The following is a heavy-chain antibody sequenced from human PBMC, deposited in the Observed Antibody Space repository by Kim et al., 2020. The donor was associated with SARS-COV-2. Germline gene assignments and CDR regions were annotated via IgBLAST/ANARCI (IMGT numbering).Heavy chain of an antibody. CDR3: ARDSSGWSYREFDY. D-gene: IGHD6-19*01. CDR2: IWYDGSNK. CDR1: GFTFSSYG. J-gene: IGHJ4*02. V-gene: IGHV3-33*01. Sequence: GGSLRLSCAASGFTFSSYGMHWVRQAPGKGLEWVAVIWYDGSNKYYADSVKGRFTISRDNSKNTLYLQMNSLRAEDTAVYYCARDSSGWSYREFDYWGQGTLVTVSS.